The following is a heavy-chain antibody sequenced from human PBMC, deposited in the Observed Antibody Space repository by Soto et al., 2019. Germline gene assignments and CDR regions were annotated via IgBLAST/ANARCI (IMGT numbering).Heavy chain of an antibody. D-gene: IGHD2-15*01. CDR1: GFTLSSYD. J-gene: IGHJ6*01. V-gene: IGHV3-13*04. Sequence: LRLSCAASGFTLSSYDMHWVRQATGKGLEWVSAIGTAGDTYYPGSVKGRFTISRENAKNSLYLQMNSLRAGDTAVYYCAREPPPYCSGGSCYSYGMDV. CDR2: IGTAGDT. CDR3: AREPPPYCSGGSCYSYGMDV.